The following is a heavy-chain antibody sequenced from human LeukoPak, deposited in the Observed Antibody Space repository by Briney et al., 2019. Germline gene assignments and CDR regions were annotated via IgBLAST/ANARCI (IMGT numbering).Heavy chain of an antibody. V-gene: IGHV3-30*18. D-gene: IGHD2-15*01. CDR2: ISYDGSNK. CDR3: AKDLRVVVVAATDDY. CDR1: GFTFSSYG. Sequence: GRSLRLSCAASGFTFSSYGMHWVRQAPGKGLEWVAVISYDGSNKYYADSVKGRFTISRDNSKNTLYLQMNSLRAEDTAVYYCAKDLRVVVVAATDDYWGQGTLVTVSS. J-gene: IGHJ4*02.